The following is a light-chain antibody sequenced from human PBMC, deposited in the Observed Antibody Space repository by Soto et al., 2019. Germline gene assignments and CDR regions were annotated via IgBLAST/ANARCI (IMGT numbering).Light chain of an antibody. CDR3: QQYNNWPPRT. J-gene: IGKJ1*01. CDR1: QSVSS. CDR2: DIS. Sequence: EIVLTQSPATLSLSPGERATLSCRASQSVSSLAWYQKKPGRAPRLLIYDISNRATGIPARFSGSGSGTDFTLTISSLQSEDFAVYYCQQYNNWPPRTFGQGTKVDIK. V-gene: IGKV3-11*01.